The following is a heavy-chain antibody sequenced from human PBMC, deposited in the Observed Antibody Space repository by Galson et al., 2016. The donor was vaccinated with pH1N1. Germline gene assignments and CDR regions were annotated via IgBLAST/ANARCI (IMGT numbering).Heavy chain of an antibody. D-gene: IGHD6-13*01. CDR2: ISQDGSQK. CDR1: RFSFSDYW. Sequence: SLRLSCAGSRFSFSDYWMHWVRQAPGKGLEWVANISQDGSQKYCVDSVRGRLTISRDNAKNSLYLQINSLRAEDTAVYYCARAIGAPGAFWGQGTLVTVSS. J-gene: IGHJ4*02. CDR3: ARAIGAPGAF. V-gene: IGHV3-7*01.